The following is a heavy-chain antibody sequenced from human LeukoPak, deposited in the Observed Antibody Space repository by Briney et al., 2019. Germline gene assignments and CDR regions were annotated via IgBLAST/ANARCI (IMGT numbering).Heavy chain of an antibody. V-gene: IGHV3-74*01. J-gene: IGHJ5*01. Sequence: GGSLRLSCAASGFRFSVYWMHWARHAPGKGLVWVSRINSDGSVTSFADSVKGRFTISRDNAKNTVYLQMNSLTVEDTAVYFCASLSHYTIPFDSWGQGMLVTVSS. CDR3: ASLSHYTIPFDS. CDR1: GFRFSVYW. CDR2: INSDGSVT. D-gene: IGHD2-2*02.